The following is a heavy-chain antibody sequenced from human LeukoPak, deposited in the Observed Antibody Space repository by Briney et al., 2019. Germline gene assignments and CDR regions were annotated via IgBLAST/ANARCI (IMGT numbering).Heavy chain of an antibody. CDR2: IWYDGSNK. CDR1: GFTFSSYG. D-gene: IGHD1-7*01. V-gene: IGHV3-33*01. J-gene: IGHJ3*02. Sequence: GGSLRLSCAASGFTFSSYGMHWVRQAPGKGLEWVAVIWYDGSNKYYADSVKGRFTISRDNAKNSLYLQMNSLRAEDTAVYYCARANWNSDAFDIWGQGTMVTVSS. CDR3: ARANWNSDAFDI.